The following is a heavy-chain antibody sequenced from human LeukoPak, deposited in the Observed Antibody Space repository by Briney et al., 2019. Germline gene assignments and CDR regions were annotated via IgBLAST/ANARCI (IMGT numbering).Heavy chain of an antibody. Sequence: GGSLRLSCAAPGFTFSSYAMHWVRQAPGKGLEWVAVISYDGSNKYYADSVKGRFTISRDNSKNTLYLQMNSLRAEDTAVYYCAREVTYYVSSGYYSGYFDYWGQGTLVTVSS. V-gene: IGHV3-30*04. CDR1: GFTFSSYA. D-gene: IGHD3-22*01. J-gene: IGHJ4*02. CDR3: AREVTYYVSSGYYSGYFDY. CDR2: ISYDGSNK.